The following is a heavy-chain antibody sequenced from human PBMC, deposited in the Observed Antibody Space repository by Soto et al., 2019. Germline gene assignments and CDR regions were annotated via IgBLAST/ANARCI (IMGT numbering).Heavy chain of an antibody. CDR1: GLTLRTQA. V-gene: IGHV3-23*01. CDR2: ISGNGDTT. D-gene: IGHD1-20*01. Sequence: EVQLLESGGGLVQPGGSLRLSCAASGLTLRTQAMTWVRQAPGKGLEWVSGISGNGDTTYYADSVKGRFTISRDNSMHTLYLQMKSLRAEDTAVYYCAKGSNWNGEDWYFDLWGRGTLVTVAS. J-gene: IGHJ2*01. CDR3: AKGSNWNGEDWYFDL.